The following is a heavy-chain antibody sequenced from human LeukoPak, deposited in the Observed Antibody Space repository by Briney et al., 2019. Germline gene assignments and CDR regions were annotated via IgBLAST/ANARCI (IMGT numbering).Heavy chain of an antibody. CDR3: ARMPDILTGLDS. CDR1: GGSLSNYY. Sequence: PSETLSLTCTVSGGSLSNYYWNWIRQPPGKGLEWIAYIYYSGSTNYNPSLKSRVTISLDTSKNQFSLKLSSVTTADTAVYYCARMPDILTGLDSWGQGTPVTVSS. D-gene: IGHD3-9*01. CDR2: IYYSGST. V-gene: IGHV4-59*01. J-gene: IGHJ5*01.